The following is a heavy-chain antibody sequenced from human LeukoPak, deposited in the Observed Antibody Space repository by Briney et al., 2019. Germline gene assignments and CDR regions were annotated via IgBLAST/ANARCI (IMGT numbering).Heavy chain of an antibody. CDR3: ASGMYNKVTTPFDY. D-gene: IGHD4-17*01. Sequence: PGGSLRLSCAASGFTFDDYDMTWVRQAPGQGLEWVSGINWNGDNTDYADSVKGRFTISRDNAKNSLYLQMNSLRAEDTALYYCASGMYNKVTTPFDYWGQGTLVTVSS. CDR1: GFTFDDYD. CDR2: INWNGDNT. V-gene: IGHV3-20*04. J-gene: IGHJ4*02.